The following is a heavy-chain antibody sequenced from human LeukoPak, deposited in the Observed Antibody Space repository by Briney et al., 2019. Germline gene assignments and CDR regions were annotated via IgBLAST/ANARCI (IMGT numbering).Heavy chain of an antibody. J-gene: IGHJ6*02. D-gene: IGHD6-13*01. Sequence: PSETLSLTCTVSGGSISSYYWSWIRQPPGKGLEWIGYIYYSGSTNYNPSLKSRVTISVDTSKNQFSLKLSSVTAADTAVYYCARGRHRPRIAAAGTHYYYGMDVWGQGTTVTVSS. CDR2: IYYSGST. V-gene: IGHV4-59*01. CDR1: GGSISSYY. CDR3: ARGRHRPRIAAAGTHYYYGMDV.